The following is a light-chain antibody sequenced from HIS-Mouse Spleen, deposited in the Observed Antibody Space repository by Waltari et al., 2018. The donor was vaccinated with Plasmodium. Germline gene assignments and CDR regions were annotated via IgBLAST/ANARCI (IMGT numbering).Light chain of an antibody. Sequence: SYELTQPPSVSVSPGQTARITCSGDALPKQYAYWYQQKPGQAPVLLIYNDSERPSGINGGFAGSSSGTTVTLTISGGTAEDEADYYCQSADSSGTPNWVFGGGTKLTVL. CDR2: NDS. CDR1: ALPKQY. V-gene: IGLV3-25*03. J-gene: IGLJ3*02. CDR3: QSADSSGTPNWV.